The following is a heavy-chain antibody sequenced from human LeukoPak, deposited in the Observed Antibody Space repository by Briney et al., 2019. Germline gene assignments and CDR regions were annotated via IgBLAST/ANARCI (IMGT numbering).Heavy chain of an antibody. J-gene: IGHJ4*02. CDR1: GVTFRTYE. Sequence: GGSLRLSCAASGVTFRTYEMNWVRQAPGKGLYWVSYISSSGTTVYYEDSVKGRFTVSRDNAKNSLYLQMNSLRAEDTAVYYCARSIKGDSDHWGQGTLVTGSS. CDR3: ARSIKGDSDH. V-gene: IGHV3-48*03. D-gene: IGHD3-10*01. CDR2: ISSSGTTV.